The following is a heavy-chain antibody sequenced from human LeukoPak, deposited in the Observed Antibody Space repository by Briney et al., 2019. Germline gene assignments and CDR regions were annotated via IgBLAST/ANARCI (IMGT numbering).Heavy chain of an antibody. V-gene: IGHV3-15*01. CDR3: TTDRVVPAAMEGVDV. CDR2: IKSKTDGGTT. D-gene: IGHD2-2*01. Sequence: GGSLRLSCAASGFTFSGYWMSWVRQAPGKGLEWVGRIKSKTDGGTTDYAEPGKGRFTISRDDSKNTLYLQMNRLKTEDTAVYYCTTDRVVPAAMEGVDVWGQGTTVTVSS. CDR1: GFTFSGYW. J-gene: IGHJ6*02.